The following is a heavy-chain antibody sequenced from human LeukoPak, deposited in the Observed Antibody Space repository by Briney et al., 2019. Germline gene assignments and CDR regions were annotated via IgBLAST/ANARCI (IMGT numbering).Heavy chain of an antibody. CDR1: GYTFTSYY. CDR3: ARDESYYDRSGYGD. Sequence: ASVKVSCKASGYTFTSYYMYWVRQAPGQGLEWMGIISPTTGSTTYAQKFQGRVTMTRDMSTSTVYMELSSLRSEDTALYYCARDESYYDRSGYGDWGQGTLVTVSS. CDR2: ISPTTGST. D-gene: IGHD3-22*01. V-gene: IGHV1-46*01. J-gene: IGHJ4*02.